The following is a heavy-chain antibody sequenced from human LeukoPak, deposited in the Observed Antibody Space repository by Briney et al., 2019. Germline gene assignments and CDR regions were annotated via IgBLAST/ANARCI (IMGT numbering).Heavy chain of an antibody. D-gene: IGHD2-2*01. Sequence: PSGTLSLTCTVSGGSISSYYWSWIRQPPGKGLEWIGYIYYSGSTNYNPSLKSRVTISVDTSKNQFSLKLSSVTAADTAVYYCARGNPYCSSTSCYLPYWGQGTLVTVSS. V-gene: IGHV4-59*01. J-gene: IGHJ4*02. CDR1: GGSISSYY. CDR3: ARGNPYCSSTSCYLPY. CDR2: IYYSGST.